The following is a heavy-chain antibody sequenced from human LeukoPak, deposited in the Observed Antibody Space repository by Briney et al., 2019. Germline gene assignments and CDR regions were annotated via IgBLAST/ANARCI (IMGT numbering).Heavy chain of an antibody. CDR1: QFRFPFSHYG. CDR2: IWSDGTNQ. V-gene: IGHV3-33*06. J-gene: IGHJ4*02. Sequence: PGKSLTLSCVASQFRFPFSHYGMHWVRQPQGRGVEWVAVIWSDGTNQYYADSVKGRFTISRDNSKNTVYLHMNSLRAEDTAVYFCAKDAQRGFDYSNSLEYWGQGTLVTVSS. D-gene: IGHD4-11*01. CDR3: AKDAQRGFDYSNSLEY.